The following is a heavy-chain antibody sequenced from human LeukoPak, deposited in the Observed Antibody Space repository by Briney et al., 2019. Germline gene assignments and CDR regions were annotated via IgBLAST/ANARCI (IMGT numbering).Heavy chain of an antibody. V-gene: IGHV3-30*18. J-gene: IGHJ4*02. D-gene: IGHD3-22*01. CDR1: GFTFSSYG. CDR2: ISYDGSNK. Sequence: GGSLRLSCAASGFTFSSYGMHWVRQAPGKGLEGVAVISYDGSNKDYADSVKGRFTISRDNSKNTLYLQMNSLRAEDTAVYYCAKDQDYDSSGAFDFWGQGSLVTVSS. CDR3: AKDQDYDSSGAFDF.